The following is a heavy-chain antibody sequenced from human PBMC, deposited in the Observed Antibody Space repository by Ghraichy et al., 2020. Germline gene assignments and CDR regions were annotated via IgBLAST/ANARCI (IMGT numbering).Heavy chain of an antibody. CDR2: IYYSGSP. V-gene: IGHV4-39*01. CDR3: ARSWMQLNRFDY. D-gene: IGHD1-14*01. J-gene: IGHJ4*02. CDR1: GDSISSSVYY. Sequence: SETLSLTCTVSGDSISSSVYYWGWIRQPPGKGLEWIGSIYYSGSPYYNPSLKSRVTISVDTSKNQFSLNLSSVTAADTAVYYCARSWMQLNRFDYWGRGTLVTVSS.